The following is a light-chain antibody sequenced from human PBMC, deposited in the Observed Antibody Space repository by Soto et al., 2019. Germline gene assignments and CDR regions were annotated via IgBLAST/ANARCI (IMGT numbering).Light chain of an antibody. V-gene: IGKV1-5*03. CDR1: QSISSW. Sequence: DIQMTQSPSTLSASLGDSVTITCRASQSISSWLAWYQQKPGKAPKLLIYKAYSLESGVPSRFSGSGSGTEFTLTISSLQPDDFATYYCQQYNSYSAWTCGQGTKVDIK. J-gene: IGKJ1*01. CDR3: QQYNSYSAWT. CDR2: KAY.